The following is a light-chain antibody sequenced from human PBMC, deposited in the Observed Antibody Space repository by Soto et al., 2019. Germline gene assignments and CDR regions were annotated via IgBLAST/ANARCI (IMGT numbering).Light chain of an antibody. Sequence: DIQMTQSPSSLSASVGDRVTITCRASQSINSYLNWYQQKPGKAPKLLIYAASSLQSGVPSRFSGSGSGTDFTLTISSLQPEDFATYYCQQSYSTRWTFGQGTKV. J-gene: IGKJ1*01. V-gene: IGKV1-39*01. CDR1: QSINSY. CDR2: AAS. CDR3: QQSYSTRWT.